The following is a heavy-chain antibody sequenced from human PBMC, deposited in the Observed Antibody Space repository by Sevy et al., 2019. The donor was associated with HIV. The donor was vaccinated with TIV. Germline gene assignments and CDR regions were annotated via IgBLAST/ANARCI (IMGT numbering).Heavy chain of an antibody. J-gene: IGHJ6*02. CDR2: INGDGGSA. CDR1: GFTFSSYW. V-gene: IGHV3-74*01. D-gene: IGHD4-17*01. CDR3: ARAYAHYGDSIGFYYGMDV. Sequence: GGSLRLSCAASGFTFSSYWMHWVRQAPGKGLLWVSLINGDGGSANYADSVKGRFIISRDNAKNTLYLQMNSLRAEDTAMYYCARAYAHYGDSIGFYYGMDVWGQGITVTVS.